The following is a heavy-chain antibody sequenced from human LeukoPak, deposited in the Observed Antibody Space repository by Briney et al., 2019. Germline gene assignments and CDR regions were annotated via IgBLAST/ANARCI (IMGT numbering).Heavy chain of an antibody. V-gene: IGHV3-21*01. Sequence: GGSLRLSCAASGFTFSSYAMSWVRQAPGKGLEWVSSISSSSSYIYYADSVKGRFTISRDNAKNSLYLQMNSLRAEDTAVYYCARATIPRLDYWGQGTLVTVSS. CDR1: GFTFSSYA. D-gene: IGHD5-24*01. CDR2: ISSSSSYI. CDR3: ARATIPRLDY. J-gene: IGHJ4*02.